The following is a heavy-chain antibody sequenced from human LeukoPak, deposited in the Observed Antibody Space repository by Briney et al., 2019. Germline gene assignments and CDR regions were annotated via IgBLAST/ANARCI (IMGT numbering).Heavy chain of an antibody. CDR2: MNPNSGNT. CDR1: GYTFTSYD. J-gene: IGHJ4*02. D-gene: IGHD1-26*01. V-gene: IGHV1-8*01. CDR3: ARGRRSRENRYYFDY. Sequence: GASVKVSCKASGYTFTSYDINWVRQATGQGLEWMRWMNPNSGNTGYAQKFQGGVTMTRNTSISTAYMELSSLRSEDTAVYYCARGRRSRENRYYFDYWGQGTLVTVSS.